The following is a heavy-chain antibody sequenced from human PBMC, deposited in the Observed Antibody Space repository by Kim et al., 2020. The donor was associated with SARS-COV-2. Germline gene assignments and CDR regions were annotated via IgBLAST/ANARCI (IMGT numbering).Heavy chain of an antibody. D-gene: IGHD6-13*01. V-gene: IGHV4-31*02. CDR3: ARAEQLDAEYFQH. J-gene: IGHJ1*01. Sequence: YNPSLKSRVTISVDTSKNQFSLKLSSVTAADTAVYYCARAEQLDAEYFQHWGQGTLVTVSS.